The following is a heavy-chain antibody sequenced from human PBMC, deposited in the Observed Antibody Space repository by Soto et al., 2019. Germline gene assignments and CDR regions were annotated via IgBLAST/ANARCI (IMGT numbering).Heavy chain of an antibody. V-gene: IGHV2-5*01. CDR2: IYWNDDK. D-gene: IGHD6-19*01. J-gene: IGHJ5*02. CDR1: GFSLRTSGVG. Sequence: QITLKESGPTLVKPTQTLTLTCIFSGFSLRTSGVGVGWIRQPPGKALEWLGFIYWNDDKRYSPSLKSRLTITKDTSKNQGVLTMTNIDPVDTATYYCAKSGSSGWYGWFDPWGQGTLVTVS. CDR3: AKSGSSGWYGWFDP.